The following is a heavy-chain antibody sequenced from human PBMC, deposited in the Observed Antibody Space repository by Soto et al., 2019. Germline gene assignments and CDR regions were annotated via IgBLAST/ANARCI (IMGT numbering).Heavy chain of an antibody. CDR3: ARSRSCTSATCYTPQPFDY. CDR1: GGTFSSDG. V-gene: IGHV1-69*04. Sequence: ASVKVSCKASGGTFSSDGINWVRQTPGQGLEWMGRIIPFLDVTNYAQKFQGRVTITADKATSIAYLELNSLKSEDTAVYYCARSRSCTSATCYTPQPFDYWSQGALVTVSS. D-gene: IGHD2-2*02. CDR2: IIPFLDVT. J-gene: IGHJ4*02.